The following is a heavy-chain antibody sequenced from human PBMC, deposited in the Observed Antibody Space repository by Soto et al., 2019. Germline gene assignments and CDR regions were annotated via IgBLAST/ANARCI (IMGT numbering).Heavy chain of an antibody. D-gene: IGHD4-17*01. V-gene: IGHV5-51*01. J-gene: IGHJ3*02. CDR3: ARHPTTLVTKEDDDFDI. Sequence: VESLKSSCEVSGYSFTSYLSCVVRQMPGKGLEWMGIIYPGDSDTRYSPSFQGQVTISAEKSISTAYLQWSSLKASDTAMYYCARHPTTLVTKEDDDFDIWGKGTMV. CDR1: GYSFTSYL. CDR2: IYPGDSDT.